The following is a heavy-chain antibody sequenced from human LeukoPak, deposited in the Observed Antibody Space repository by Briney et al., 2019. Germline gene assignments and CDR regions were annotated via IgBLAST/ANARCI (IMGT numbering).Heavy chain of an antibody. J-gene: IGHJ4*02. CDR2: IIPIFGTA. V-gene: IGHV1-69*06. D-gene: IGHD4-17*01. CDR1: GYTFTSYG. CDR3: ARASYGEYYFDY. Sequence: SVKVSCKASGYTFTSYGISWVRQAPGQGPEWMGGIIPIFGTANYAQKFQGRVTITADKSTSTAYMELSSLRSEDTAVYYCARASYGEYYFDYWGQGTLVTVSS.